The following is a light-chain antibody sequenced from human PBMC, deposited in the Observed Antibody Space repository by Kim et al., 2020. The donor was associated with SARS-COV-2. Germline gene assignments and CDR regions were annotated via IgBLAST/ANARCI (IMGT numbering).Light chain of an antibody. CDR3: QQRGTWPWT. V-gene: IGKV3-11*01. J-gene: IGKJ1*01. CDR2: EAS. Sequence: SAPGERATRSCRASRSISSYVAWYQKQPGQPPRLLIYEASDRATGTPGRIGGSGARTVFPLTISRLAPEVCAVYYCQQRGTWPWTFGQGTKVDIK. CDR1: RSISSY.